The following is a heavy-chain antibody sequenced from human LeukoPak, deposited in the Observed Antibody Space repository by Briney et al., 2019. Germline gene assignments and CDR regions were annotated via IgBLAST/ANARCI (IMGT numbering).Heavy chain of an antibody. CDR1: GLTFSDFG. Sequence: GGSLRLSCTATGLTFSDFGMAWVRQAPGQGLEWVSTISGSGSNIHQADSVKGRFTISRDNSRSTLYLQMNSLRVEDTAVYYCAKDAGPQQLVFFDSWGQGTLVTVSS. CDR3: AKDAGPQQLVFFDS. D-gene: IGHD6-6*01. CDR2: ISGSGSNI. V-gene: IGHV3-23*01. J-gene: IGHJ4*02.